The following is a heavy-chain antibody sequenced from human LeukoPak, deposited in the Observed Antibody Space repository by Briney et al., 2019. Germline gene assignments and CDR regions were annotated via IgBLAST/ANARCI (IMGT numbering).Heavy chain of an antibody. CDR1: GFTFSSYW. J-gene: IGHJ5*02. Sequence: GGSLRLSCAASGFTFSSYWMHWVRQAPGKGLVWVSRINSDGSSTSYADSVKGRFTISRDNAKNTLYLQMNSLRAEDTAVYYCAKERRGYYPEPWGQGTLVTVSS. CDR2: INSDGSST. D-gene: IGHD3-3*01. V-gene: IGHV3-74*01. CDR3: AKERRGYYPEP.